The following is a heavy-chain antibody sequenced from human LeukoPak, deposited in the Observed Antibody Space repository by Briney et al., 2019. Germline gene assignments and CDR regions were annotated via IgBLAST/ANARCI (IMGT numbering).Heavy chain of an antibody. CDR2: IIPIFGTA. V-gene: IGHV1-69*13. D-gene: IGHD2-2*01. J-gene: IGHJ4*02. Sequence: ASVTVSCKASGGTFSSYAISWVRQAPGQGLEWMGGIIPIFGTANYAQKFQGRVTITADESTSTAYMELSSLRSEDTAVYYCARDPGYCSSTSCYGGFDYWGQGTLVTVSS. CDR3: ARDPGYCSSTSCYGGFDY. CDR1: GGTFSSYA.